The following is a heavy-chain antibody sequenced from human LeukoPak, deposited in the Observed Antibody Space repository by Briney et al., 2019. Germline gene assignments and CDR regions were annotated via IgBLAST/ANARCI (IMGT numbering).Heavy chain of an antibody. D-gene: IGHD6-25*01. CDR2: ISTYNGNT. Sequence: APVKVSCKASGYTFTSYGISWVRQAPGQGLEWMGWISTYNGNTNYARKFQGRVTMTTDTSTSTVYMDLTSLRSDDTAVYYCARGLNVAARFDYWGQGTPVTVSS. CDR1: GYTFTSYG. CDR3: ARGLNVAARFDY. V-gene: IGHV1-18*01. J-gene: IGHJ4*02.